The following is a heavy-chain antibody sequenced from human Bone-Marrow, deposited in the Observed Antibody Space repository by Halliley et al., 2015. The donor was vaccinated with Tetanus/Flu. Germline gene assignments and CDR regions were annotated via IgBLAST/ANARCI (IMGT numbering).Heavy chain of an antibody. V-gene: IGHV4-39*01. CDR2: VYYSVST. Sequence: TLSLTCTVSGDSISNRDFYWGWIRQPPGKGLDWIGTVYYSVSTYYSSSLKSRITISVDTSKNQFSLRLTSVTAADTAVYYCARLRGRYGGYAESHFDYWGQGTLVTVPS. D-gene: IGHD4-17*01. J-gene: IGHJ4*02. CDR1: GDSISNRDFY. CDR3: ARLRGRYGGYAESHFDY.